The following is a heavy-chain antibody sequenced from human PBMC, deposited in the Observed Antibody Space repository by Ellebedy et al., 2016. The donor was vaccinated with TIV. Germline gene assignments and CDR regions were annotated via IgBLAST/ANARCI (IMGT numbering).Heavy chain of an antibody. CDR1: GYSFTSYW. V-gene: IGHV5-51*01. J-gene: IGHJ6*02. D-gene: IGHD3-22*01. CDR3: ARSLTTSYYYYQYGMDV. CDR2: IYPGDSDT. Sequence: GESLKISXQGSGYSFTSYWIGWVRQMPGKGLEWMGIIYPGDSDTRYSPSFQGQVTISADKSISTAYLQWSSLKASDTAIYYCARSLTTSYYYYQYGMDVWGQGTTVTVSS.